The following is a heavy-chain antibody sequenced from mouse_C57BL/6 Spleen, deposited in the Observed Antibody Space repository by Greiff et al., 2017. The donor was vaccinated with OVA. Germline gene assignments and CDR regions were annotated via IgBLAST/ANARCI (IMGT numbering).Heavy chain of an antibody. Sequence: QVQLQQSGAELVRPGPSVKVSCKASGYAFTNYLIEWVKQRPGQGLEWIGVINPGSGGTNYNEKFKGKATLTADKSSSTAYMQLSSLTSEDSAVYFCARDSSGYFYYFDYWGQGTTLTVSS. CDR3: ARDSSGYFYYFDY. CDR2: INPGSGGT. J-gene: IGHJ2*01. CDR1: GYAFTNYL. D-gene: IGHD3-2*02. V-gene: IGHV1-54*01.